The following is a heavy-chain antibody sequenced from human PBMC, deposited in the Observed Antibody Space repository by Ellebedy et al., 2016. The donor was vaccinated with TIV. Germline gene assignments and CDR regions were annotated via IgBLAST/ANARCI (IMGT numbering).Heavy chain of an antibody. D-gene: IGHD1-26*01. CDR2: MSGSGGRT. Sequence: GESLKISXAASGFTFSSYAMNWVRQAPGKGLEWVSVMSGSGGRTYYADSVKGRFTISRDNSKNTLYLQMNSLRVEDTAVYYCATSIVGAPVLGADYWGQGSLVTVSS. CDR1: GFTFSSYA. V-gene: IGHV3-23*01. J-gene: IGHJ4*02. CDR3: ATSIVGAPVLGADY.